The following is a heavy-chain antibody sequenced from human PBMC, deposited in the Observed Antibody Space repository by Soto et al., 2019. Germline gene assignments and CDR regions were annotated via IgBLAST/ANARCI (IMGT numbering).Heavy chain of an antibody. CDR1: GNTFTSYD. Sequence: ASVKVSCKASGNTFTSYDINWVRQATGHGLEWMGWINPNSGNIGYAQKFQGRVTMTRDTAIRTAYMEVSRLRSDDTAVYYCARGRASGSYYLLDYWGRGTLVTVSS. CDR3: ARGRASGSYYLLDY. D-gene: IGHD3-10*01. V-gene: IGHV1-8*01. CDR2: INPNSGNI. J-gene: IGHJ4*02.